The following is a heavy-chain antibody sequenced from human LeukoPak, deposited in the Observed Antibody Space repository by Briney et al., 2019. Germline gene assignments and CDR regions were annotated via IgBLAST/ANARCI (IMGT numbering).Heavy chain of an antibody. D-gene: IGHD3-16*01. CDR1: GGSISSGGYY. J-gene: IGHJ5*02. CDR2: IYYSGST. Sequence: SETLSLTCTVSGGSISSGGYYWSWIREHPGKGLEWIGYIYYSGSTYYNPSLKSRVTISVDTSKNQFSLKLSSVTAADTAVYYCARAAAFGWFDPWGQGTLVTVSS. CDR3: ARAAAFGWFDP. V-gene: IGHV4-31*03.